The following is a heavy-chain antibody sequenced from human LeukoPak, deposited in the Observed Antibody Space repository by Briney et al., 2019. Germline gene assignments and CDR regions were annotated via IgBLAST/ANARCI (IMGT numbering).Heavy chain of an antibody. J-gene: IGHJ4*02. D-gene: IGHD3-3*01. CDR1: GYSISSGYY. V-gene: IGHV4-38-2*02. CDR3: AREDVLRFLEWPLGY. CDR2: IYHSGST. Sequence: SETLSLTCTVSGYSISSGYYWGWIRQPPGKGLEWIGSIYHSGSTYYNPSLKSRVTISVGTSKNQFSLKLSSVTAADTAVYYCAREDVLRFLEWPLGYWGQGTLVTVSS.